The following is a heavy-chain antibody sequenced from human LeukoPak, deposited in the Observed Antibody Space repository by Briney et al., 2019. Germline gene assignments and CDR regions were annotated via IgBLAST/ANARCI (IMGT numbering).Heavy chain of an antibody. CDR1: GFTFRSYW. Sequence: GGSLRLSCAASGFTFRSYWMTWVRQAPGKGLEWVANIKQDGSEKYYVDSVKGRFTISRDNAKNSLYLQMNSLRAEDTAVYYCARVAVYGSGFNWGQGTLVTVSS. D-gene: IGHD3-10*01. V-gene: IGHV3-7*01. J-gene: IGHJ4*02. CDR3: ARVAVYGSGFN. CDR2: IKQDGSEK.